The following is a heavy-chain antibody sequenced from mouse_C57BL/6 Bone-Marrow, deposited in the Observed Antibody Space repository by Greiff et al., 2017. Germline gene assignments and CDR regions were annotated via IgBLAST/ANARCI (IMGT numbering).Heavy chain of an antibody. CDR1: GFNINDYY. V-gene: IGHV14-1*01. J-gene: IGHJ2*01. Sequence: VQLKESGAELVRPGASVKLSCTASGFNINDYYMHWVKQRPEQGLEWIGRIDPADGDTEYAPKFQGKATLTADTSSNTAYLQLSSLTAEVAVVYYCTSRITTVITDYFDYGGQGTTLTVSS. CDR3: TSRITTVITDYFDY. CDR2: IDPADGDT. D-gene: IGHD1-1*01.